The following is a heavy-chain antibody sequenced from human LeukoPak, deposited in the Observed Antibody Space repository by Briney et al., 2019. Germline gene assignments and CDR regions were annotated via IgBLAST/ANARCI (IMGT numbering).Heavy chain of an antibody. V-gene: IGHV3-66*04. CDR1: GFTVSSNY. CDR3: ARHNILTHYGMDV. J-gene: IGHJ6*02. Sequence: GGSLRLSCAASGFTVSSNYMSWVRQAPGKGLEWVSVIYSGGSTYYADSVKGRFTISRDNSKNTLYLQMNSLRAEDTAVYYCARHNILTHYGMDVWGQGTTVTVSS. D-gene: IGHD3-9*01. CDR2: IYSGGST.